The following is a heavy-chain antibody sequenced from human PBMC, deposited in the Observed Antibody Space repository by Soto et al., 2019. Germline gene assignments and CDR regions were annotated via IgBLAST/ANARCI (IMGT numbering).Heavy chain of an antibody. D-gene: IGHD1-20*01. Sequence: QLGGSLRLSCAASGFSFRTYWMTWVRQAPGKGLEWVANIKPDGSEKYYVDSVKGRFTVSRDNAKDSLFLQMNSLRAEDTAVYYCAIRYTDYWGQGTLVTVSS. CDR1: GFSFRTYW. CDR3: AIRYTDY. CDR2: IKPDGSEK. V-gene: IGHV3-7*01. J-gene: IGHJ4*02.